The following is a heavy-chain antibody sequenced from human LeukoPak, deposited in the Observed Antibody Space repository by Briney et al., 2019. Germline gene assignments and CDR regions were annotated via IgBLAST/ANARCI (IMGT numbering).Heavy chain of an antibody. CDR3: AVTYSSSEGVPFDP. Sequence: GASVKVSCKASGYTFTGYYMHWVRQAPGQGLEWMGWINPNSGGTNYAQKFQGWVTMTRDTSISTAYMELSRLRSDDTAVYYCAVTYSSSEGVPFDPWGQGTLVTVSS. V-gene: IGHV1-2*04. D-gene: IGHD6-13*01. CDR2: INPNSGGT. CDR1: GYTFTGYY. J-gene: IGHJ5*02.